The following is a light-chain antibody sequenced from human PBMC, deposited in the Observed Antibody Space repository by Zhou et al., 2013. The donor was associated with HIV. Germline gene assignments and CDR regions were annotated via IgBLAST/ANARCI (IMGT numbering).Light chain of an antibody. CDR3: QQRASWPIT. CDR2: DAS. CDR1: QSVSSY. Sequence: EIVLTQSPATLSLSPGERATLSCRASQSVSSYLAWYQQKPGQAPRLLIHDASNRATGIPARFSGSGSGTDFTLTISSLEPEDFAVYYCQQRASWPITFGQGHDW. J-gene: IGKJ5*01. V-gene: IGKV3-11*01.